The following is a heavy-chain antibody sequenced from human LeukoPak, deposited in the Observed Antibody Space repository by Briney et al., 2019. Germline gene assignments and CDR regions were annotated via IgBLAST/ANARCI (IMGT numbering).Heavy chain of an antibody. CDR1: GGSFSDYY. CDR2: INHSGTT. J-gene: IGHJ4*02. V-gene: IGHV4-34*01. CDR3: ARVRPRQCQFDY. Sequence: SETLSLTCAVYGGSFSDYYWSWIRQPPGKGLEWIGEINHSGTTNYNPSLKSRVTMSVDTSKNQFSLKLSSVTAADTAVYYCARVRPRQCQFDYWGQGTLVTVSS. D-gene: IGHD5/OR15-5a*01.